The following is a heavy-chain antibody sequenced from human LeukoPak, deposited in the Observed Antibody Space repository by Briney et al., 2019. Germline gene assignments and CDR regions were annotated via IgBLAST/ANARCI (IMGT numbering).Heavy chain of an antibody. Sequence: GGSLRLSCAASGFTFSSYAMSWVRQAPGKGLEWASAISGSGGSTYYADSVKGRFTIFRDNSKNTLYLQMNSLRAEDTAVYYCAKDGPGETGYFDYWGQGTLVTVSS. V-gene: IGHV3-23*01. CDR1: GFTFSSYA. J-gene: IGHJ4*02. D-gene: IGHD3-16*01. CDR3: AKDGPGETGYFDY. CDR2: ISGSGGST.